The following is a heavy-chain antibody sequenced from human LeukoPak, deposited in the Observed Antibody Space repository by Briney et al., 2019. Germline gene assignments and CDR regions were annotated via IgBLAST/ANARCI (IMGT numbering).Heavy chain of an antibody. CDR3: ARARGDGQVFEF. J-gene: IGHJ1*01. CDR2: INYSGST. V-gene: IGHV4-59*01. D-gene: IGHD5-24*01. CDR1: GGSISSYY. Sequence: RASETLSLTCTVSGGSISSYYWSWIRQPAGKGLEWIGYINYSGSTNYNPSLKNRVTISVDTSKNQFSLNLSSVTAADTAVYYSARARGDGQVFEFWGQGTLVIVSS.